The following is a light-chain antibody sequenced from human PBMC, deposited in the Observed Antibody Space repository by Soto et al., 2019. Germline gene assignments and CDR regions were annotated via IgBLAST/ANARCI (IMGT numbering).Light chain of an antibody. Sequence: EIVMTQSPATLSVSPGERATLSCRASQSVSSNLAWYQQKPGQAPRLLIYGASTMATGIPARFSGSGSGTEFTLTISSLQSEDFAVYYCQQYNNWPPWTCGQGTKVEIK. CDR1: QSVSSN. CDR3: QQYNNWPPWT. CDR2: GAS. V-gene: IGKV3-15*01. J-gene: IGKJ1*01.